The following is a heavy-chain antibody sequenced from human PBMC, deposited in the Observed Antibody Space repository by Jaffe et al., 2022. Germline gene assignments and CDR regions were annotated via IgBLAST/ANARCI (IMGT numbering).Heavy chain of an antibody. D-gene: IGHD3-16*02. CDR2: ISGSGGST. V-gene: IGHV3-23*01. CDR1: GFTFSSYA. J-gene: IGHJ4*02. Sequence: EVQLLESGGGLVQPGGSLRLSCAASGFTFSSYAMSWVRQAPGKGLEWVSAISGSGGSTYYADSVKGRFTISRDNSKNTLYLQMNSLRAEDTAVYYCAKDAPGWGSYRYGGDYFDYWGQGTLVTVSS. CDR3: AKDAPGWGSYRYGGDYFDY.